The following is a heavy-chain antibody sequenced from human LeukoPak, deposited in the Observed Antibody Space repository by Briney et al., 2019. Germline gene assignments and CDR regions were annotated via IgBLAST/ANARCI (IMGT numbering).Heavy chain of an antibody. CDR2: ISSSGSTI. V-gene: IGHV3-48*03. CDR3: AELGITMIGGV. D-gene: IGHD3-10*02. J-gene: IGHJ6*04. Sequence: GGSLRLSCAASGFTFSSYEMNWVRQAPGKGLEWVSYISSSGSTIYHADSVKGRFTISRDNAKNSLYLQMNCLRAEDTAVYYCAELGITMIGGVWGKGTTVTISS. CDR1: GFTFSSYE.